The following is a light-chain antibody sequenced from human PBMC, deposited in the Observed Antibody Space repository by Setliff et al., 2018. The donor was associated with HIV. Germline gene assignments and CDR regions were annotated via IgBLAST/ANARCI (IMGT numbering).Light chain of an antibody. J-gene: IGLJ3*02. CDR3: QAWDSSSDHRV. CDR2: YDS. CDR1: NIGSKS. V-gene: IGLV3-21*01. Sequence: SYALTQPPSVSVAPGKTARITCGGNNIGSKSVHWYQQRPGQAPVLVIYYDSDRPSGIPERFSGSNSGNTAALTISRVGAGDEADYYCQAWDSSSDHRVFGGGTQRTVL.